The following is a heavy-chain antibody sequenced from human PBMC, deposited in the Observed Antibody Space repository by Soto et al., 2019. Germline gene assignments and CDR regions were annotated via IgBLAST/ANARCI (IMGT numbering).Heavy chain of an antibody. D-gene: IGHD3-10*01. Sequence: GGSLRLSCAASGFTFSSNGMHWVRQAPGKGLEWVAVISYDGSNKYYADSVKGRFTISRDNSKNTLYLQMNSLRAEDTAVYYCAKGSNWFDPWGQGTLVTVSS. CDR3: AKGSNWFDP. V-gene: IGHV3-30*18. J-gene: IGHJ5*02. CDR1: GFTFSSNG. CDR2: ISYDGSNK.